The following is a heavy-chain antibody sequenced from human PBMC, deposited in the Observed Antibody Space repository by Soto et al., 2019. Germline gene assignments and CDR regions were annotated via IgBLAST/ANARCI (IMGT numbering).Heavy chain of an antibody. CDR1: GYTFTSYN. J-gene: IGHJ4*02. V-gene: IGHV1-8*01. CDR2: MNPNSGNT. Sequence: GASVKVSCKASGYTFTSYNINWVRQATGQGLEWMGWMNPNSGNTGYAQKFQGRVTMTRNTSISTAYMELSSLRSEDTAVYYCAVIEGSGWTHFGYWAQGTLVTVSS. D-gene: IGHD6-19*01. CDR3: AVIEGSGWTHFGY.